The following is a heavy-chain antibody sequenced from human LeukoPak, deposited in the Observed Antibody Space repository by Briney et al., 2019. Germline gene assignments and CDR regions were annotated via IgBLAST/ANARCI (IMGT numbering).Heavy chain of an antibody. D-gene: IGHD1-1*01. J-gene: IGHJ4*02. Sequence: GGSLRLSCAASGFTFSGYTMSWVRQAPGKGLEWVSSITPRGDYIYYADSLKGRFTISRDNAKNSLYPQMSSLRAEDTAVYYCVRHRTASDYWGQGALVTVSS. CDR2: ITPRGDYI. V-gene: IGHV3-21*01. CDR3: VRHRTASDY. CDR1: GFTFSGYT.